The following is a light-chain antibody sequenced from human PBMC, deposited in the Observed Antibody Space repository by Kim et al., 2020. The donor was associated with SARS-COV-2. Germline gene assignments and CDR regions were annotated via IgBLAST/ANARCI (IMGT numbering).Light chain of an antibody. CDR3: QQRRNWPLLT. Sequence: EIVLTQSPATLSLSPGERATLSCRASQSVSSYLAWYQQKPGQAPRLLIYDASNRATGIPARFSGSGSGTDFTLTISSLEPEDFAVYYCQQRRNWPLLTVGGGTKVDIK. J-gene: IGKJ4*01. CDR2: DAS. V-gene: IGKV3-11*01. CDR1: QSVSSY.